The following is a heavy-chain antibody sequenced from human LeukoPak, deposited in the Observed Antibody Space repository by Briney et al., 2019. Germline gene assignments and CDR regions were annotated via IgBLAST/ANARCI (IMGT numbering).Heavy chain of an antibody. CDR3: AKDRVAGFHAYFDY. CDR2: ISGSGGST. V-gene: IGHV3-23*01. CDR1: GFTFSSYA. J-gene: IGHJ4*02. Sequence: GGSLRLSCAASGFTFSSYAMSWVRQAPGKGLEWVSAISGSGGSTYYADSVKGRFTISRDNSKNTLYMQMNSLRAEDTAVYYCAKDRVAGFHAYFDYWGQGTLVTVSS. D-gene: IGHD6-19*01.